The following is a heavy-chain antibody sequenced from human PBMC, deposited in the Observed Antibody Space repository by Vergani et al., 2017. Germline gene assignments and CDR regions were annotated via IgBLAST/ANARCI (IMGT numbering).Heavy chain of an antibody. CDR2: ISSSSSYI. CDR3: ARDRYDSSGYPDYFDY. D-gene: IGHD3-22*01. Sequence: EVQLVESGGGLVKPGGSLRLSCAASGFTFSSYSMNWVRQAPGKGLEWVSSISSSSSYIYYADSVKGRFTISRDNAKNSLYLQMNSLRAEDTAVYYCARDRYDSSGYPDYFDYWGQGTLVTVSS. CDR1: GFTFSSYS. V-gene: IGHV3-21*01. J-gene: IGHJ4*02.